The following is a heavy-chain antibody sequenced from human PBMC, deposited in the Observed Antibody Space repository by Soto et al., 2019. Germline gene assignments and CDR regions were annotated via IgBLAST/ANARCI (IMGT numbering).Heavy chain of an antibody. Sequence: SETLSLTCTVSGGSISSGGYYWSWIRQHPGKGLEWIGYIYYSGSTYYNPSLKSRVTISVDTSKNQFSLKLSSVTAADTAVYYCARSREDGSGSYRYYYYYMDVWGKGTTVTVSS. D-gene: IGHD3-10*01. V-gene: IGHV4-31*03. CDR1: GGSISSGGYY. CDR2: IYYSGST. J-gene: IGHJ6*03. CDR3: ARSREDGSGSYRYYYYYMDV.